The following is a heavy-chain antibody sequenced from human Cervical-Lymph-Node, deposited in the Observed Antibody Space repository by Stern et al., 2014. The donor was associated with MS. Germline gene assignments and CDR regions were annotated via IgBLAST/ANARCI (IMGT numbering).Heavy chain of an antibody. CDR2: IYYSGSA. CDR3: ARGITIFGVVKT. D-gene: IGHD3-3*01. Sequence: QLQLQESGPGLVKPSQTLSLTCTVSGGSISSGAYYWSWIRQPPGKGLEWIGYIYYSGSAYYNPSLKSRVTISVDTSKNQFSLKLSSVTAADTAVYYCARGITIFGVVKTWGQGTLVTVSS. J-gene: IGHJ4*02. CDR1: GGSISSGAYY. V-gene: IGHV4-30-4*08.